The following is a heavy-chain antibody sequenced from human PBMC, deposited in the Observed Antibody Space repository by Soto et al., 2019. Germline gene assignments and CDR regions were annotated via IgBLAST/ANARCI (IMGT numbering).Heavy chain of an antibody. D-gene: IGHD1-26*01. V-gene: IGHV1-3*01. Sequence: GASVKVSCKASGYTFTSYAMHWVRQAPGQRLEWMGWINAGNGNTKYSQKFQGRVTITRDTSASTAYMELSSLRSEDTAVYYCARVVSGSSARLTPYYYYYYMDVWGKGTTVTVSS. CDR2: INAGNGNT. CDR3: ARVVSGSSARLTPYYYYYYMDV. J-gene: IGHJ6*03. CDR1: GYTFTSYA.